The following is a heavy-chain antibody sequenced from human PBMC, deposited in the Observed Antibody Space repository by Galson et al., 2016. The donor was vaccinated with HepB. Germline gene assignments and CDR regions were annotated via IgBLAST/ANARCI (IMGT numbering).Heavy chain of an antibody. CDR1: GYSFTSYW. D-gene: IGHD3-10*01. V-gene: IGHV5-51*01. J-gene: IGHJ4*02. CDR3: SRGKSGVLPDFDS. Sequence: QSGAEVKKPGESLKISCKGSGYSFTSYWIGWVRQRPGKGLEWMGIIWPHDSDTRYSPSFRGQVIMSADKSINTAYLQWSSLKASDTAMYYCSRGKSGVLPDFDSWGQGTLVTVSS. CDR2: IWPHDSDT.